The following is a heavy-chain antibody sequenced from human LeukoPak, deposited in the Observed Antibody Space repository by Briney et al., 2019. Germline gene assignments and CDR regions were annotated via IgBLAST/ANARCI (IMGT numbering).Heavy chain of an antibody. D-gene: IGHD6-19*01. J-gene: IGHJ4*02. CDR3: ARIAVAGTFFDY. V-gene: IGHV3-30*14. CDR1: GLTLSNYW. CDR2: ISYDGSNK. Sequence: HSGGSLRLSCAASGLTLSNYWMHWVRQAPGKGLEWVTVISYDGSNKYYADSVKGRFTISRDNSKNTLYLQMNSLRAEDTAVYYCARIAVAGTFFDYWGQGTLVTVSS.